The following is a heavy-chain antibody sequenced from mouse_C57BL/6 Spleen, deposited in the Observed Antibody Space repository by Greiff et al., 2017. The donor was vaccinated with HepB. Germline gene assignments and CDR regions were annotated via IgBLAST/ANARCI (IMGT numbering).Heavy chain of an antibody. CDR3: ARGPFITTVVADFDY. CDR2: IDPNSGGT. Sequence: VQLQQSGAELVKPGASVKLSCKASGYTFTSYWMHWVKQRPGRGLEWIGRIDPNSGGTKYNEKFKSKATLTVDKPSSTAYMQLSSLTSEDSAVYYCARGPFITTVVADFDYWGQGTTLTVSS. J-gene: IGHJ2*01. CDR1: GYTFTSYW. V-gene: IGHV1-72*01. D-gene: IGHD1-1*01.